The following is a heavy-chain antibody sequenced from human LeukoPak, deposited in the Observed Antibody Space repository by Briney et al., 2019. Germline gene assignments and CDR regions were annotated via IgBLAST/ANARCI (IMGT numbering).Heavy chain of an antibody. J-gene: IGHJ3*02. CDR2: INHNGST. Sequence: PSETLSLTCVVYGGSFSGYYWSWIRQPPGKGLEWIGEINHNGSTNSNPSLKSRVTISVDTSKNQFSLKLSSVTAADTAVYSCAREGSIDAFDTWGQGTMVTVSS. CDR1: GGSFSGYY. D-gene: IGHD2-2*01. V-gene: IGHV4-34*01. CDR3: AREGSIDAFDT.